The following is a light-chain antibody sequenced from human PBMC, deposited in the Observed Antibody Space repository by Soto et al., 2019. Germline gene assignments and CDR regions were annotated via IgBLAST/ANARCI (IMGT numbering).Light chain of an antibody. CDR2: AAS. CDR1: QSISSY. CDR3: QQSYSNPIT. J-gene: IGKJ5*01. V-gene: IGKV1-39*01. Sequence: DIQMTQSPSSLSASVGDRVTITCRASQSISSYLNWYHQKPGKAPKLLIYAASSLQSGVPSRFSGSGSGTDFTLTISSLQPEDFATYYCQQSYSNPITFGQGTRLEIK.